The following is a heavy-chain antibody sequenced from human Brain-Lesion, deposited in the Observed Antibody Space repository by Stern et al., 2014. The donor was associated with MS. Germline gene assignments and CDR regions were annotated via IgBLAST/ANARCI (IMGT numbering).Heavy chain of an antibody. CDR1: GGSISSNSYY. D-gene: IGHD3-10*01. J-gene: IGHJ4*02. CDR2: IYYRGGN. V-gene: IGHV4-39*01. Sequence: VQLVESGPGLVKPSETLSLTCTVSGGSISSNSYYWGWIRQPPGKGLEWIGSIYYRGGNYYNPSLKSRVSLSKEPSPNPFSLNLNSVTAADTAVYFCAKVWLGELPENPFDYWGQGTLVTVSS. CDR3: AKVWLGELPENPFDY.